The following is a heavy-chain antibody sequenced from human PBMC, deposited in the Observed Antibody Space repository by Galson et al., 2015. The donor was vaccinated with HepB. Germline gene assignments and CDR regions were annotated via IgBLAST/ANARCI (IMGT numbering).Heavy chain of an antibody. V-gene: IGHV1-46*01. CDR2: IFAGGGST. J-gene: IGHJ4*02. CDR1: GYTLTNYH. CDR3: VRDRLHSFDY. Sequence: SVKVSCKASGYTLTNYHFHWVRQAPGQGPEWMGKIFAGGGSTRFAERFQGRVTLTRDSSTSTTYMELRRLRSDDTAIYYCVRDRLHSFDYWGQGTLVTVSS.